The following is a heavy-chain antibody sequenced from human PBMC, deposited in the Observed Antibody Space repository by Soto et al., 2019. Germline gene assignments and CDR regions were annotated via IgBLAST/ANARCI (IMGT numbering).Heavy chain of an antibody. J-gene: IGHJ6*04. D-gene: IGHD7-27*01. Sequence: GASVKVSCKASGYTFTSYYMHWVRQAPGQGLEWMGIINPSGGSTSHAQKFQGRVTMTRDTSTSTVYMELSSLRSEDTAVYYCARERLGRAVDYYYYGTDVWGKGTKVTVSS. CDR3: ARERLGRAVDYYYYGTDV. CDR2: INPSGGST. CDR1: GYTFTSYY. V-gene: IGHV1-46*01.